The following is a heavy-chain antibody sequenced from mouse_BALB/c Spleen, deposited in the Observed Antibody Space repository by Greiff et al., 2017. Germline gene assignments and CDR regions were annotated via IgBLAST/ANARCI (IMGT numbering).Heavy chain of an antibody. CDR3: ASYDGYYRDY. V-gene: IGHV3-2*02. CDR1: GYSITSDYA. D-gene: IGHD2-3*01. CDR2: ISYSGST. J-gene: IGHJ2*01. Sequence: EVKLVESGPGLVKPSQSLSLTCTVTGYSITSDYAWNWIRQFPGNKLEWMGYISYSGSTSYNPSLKSRISITRNTSKNQFFLQLNSVTTEDTATYYCASYDGYYRDYWGQGTTLTVSS.